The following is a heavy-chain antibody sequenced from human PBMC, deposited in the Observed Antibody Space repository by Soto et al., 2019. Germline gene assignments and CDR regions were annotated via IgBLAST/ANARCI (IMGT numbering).Heavy chain of an antibody. J-gene: IGHJ4*02. CDR2: IIPIFGTA. Sequence: QVQLVQSGAEVKKPGSSVKVSCKASGGTFSSYAISWVRQAPGQGLEWMGGIIPIFGTANYAQKFQGRVTITADESTSKAYMGLSSMRAEDTAVYYCARDQGGYCSGGSCYDFDYWGQGTLVTVSS. CDR1: GGTFSSYA. CDR3: ARDQGGYCSGGSCYDFDY. V-gene: IGHV1-69*12. D-gene: IGHD2-15*01.